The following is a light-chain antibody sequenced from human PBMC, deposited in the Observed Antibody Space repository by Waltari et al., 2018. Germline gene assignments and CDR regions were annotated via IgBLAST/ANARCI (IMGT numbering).Light chain of an antibody. Sequence: QSVLTQPPSASGAPGQTVTISCTGSNSNIGAGSYVHWYQHLPGRAPTLLIDRDYNRPSGVPGRISGSKSGNSASLAITGLQADDEGDYYCQSYDTSLREMVFGGGTRLTVL. CDR1: NSNIGAGSY. CDR2: RDY. J-gene: IGLJ3*02. CDR3: QSYDTSLREMV. V-gene: IGLV1-40*01.